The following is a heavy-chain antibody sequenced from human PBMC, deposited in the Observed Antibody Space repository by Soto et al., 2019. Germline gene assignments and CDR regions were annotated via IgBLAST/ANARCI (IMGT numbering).Heavy chain of an antibody. V-gene: IGHV4-61*01. CDR3: ARNGGNESWFDP. CDR1: GGSVSSGSYY. J-gene: IGHJ5*02. CDR2: IYYSGSA. D-gene: IGHD1-1*01. Sequence: SETLSLTCTVSGGSVSSGSYYWSWIRQPPGKGLEWIGYIYYSGSANYNPSLRSRLTMSVDTSKNQFSLKLSPVTAADTAVYYCARNGGNESWFDPWGQGTLVTVSS.